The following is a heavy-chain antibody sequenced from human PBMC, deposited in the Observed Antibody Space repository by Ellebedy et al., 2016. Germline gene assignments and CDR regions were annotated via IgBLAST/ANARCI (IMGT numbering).Heavy chain of an antibody. D-gene: IGHD1-1*01. V-gene: IGHV1-18*01. J-gene: IGHJ4*02. CDR2: ISAYDGNT. CDR1: GYTLANYG. CDR3: ARGGRTTGTTRSLEY. Sequence: ASVKVSCXASGYTLANYGISWARQAPGQGLEWMGWISAYDGNTKYAQKLQGRVTMTTDTSTSTAYMELRSLRSDDTAVYYCARGGRTTGTTRSLEYWGQGTLVTVSS.